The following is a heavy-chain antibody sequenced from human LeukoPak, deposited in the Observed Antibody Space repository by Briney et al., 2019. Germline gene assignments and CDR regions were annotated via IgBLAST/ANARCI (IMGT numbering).Heavy chain of an antibody. V-gene: IGHV1-18*01. J-gene: IGHJ6*03. Sequence: ASVKVSCKASGGTFSSYAISWVRQAPGQGLEWMGWISAYNGNTNYAQKLQGRVTMTTDTSTSTAYMELRSLRSDDTAVYYCARDRMVGFWSGSLHYYYYMDVWGKGTTVTVSS. CDR3: ARDRMVGFWSGSLHYYYYMDV. D-gene: IGHD3-3*01. CDR2: ISAYNGNT. CDR1: GGTFSSYA.